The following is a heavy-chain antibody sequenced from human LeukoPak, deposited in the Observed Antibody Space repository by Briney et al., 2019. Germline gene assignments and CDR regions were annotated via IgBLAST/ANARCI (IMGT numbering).Heavy chain of an antibody. J-gene: IGHJ6*02. CDR3: ASGGGNSGIYYYYGLDV. Sequence: GGSLRLSCAASGFTLSSYAMSWVRQAPGKGLEWVSVIYSDGSTYYADSVKGRFTISRDTSKNTLYLQMNSLRAEDTAVYYCASGGGNSGIYYYYGLDVWGQGTTVTVSS. V-gene: IGHV3-53*01. CDR1: GFTLSSYA. CDR2: IYSDGST. D-gene: IGHD4-23*01.